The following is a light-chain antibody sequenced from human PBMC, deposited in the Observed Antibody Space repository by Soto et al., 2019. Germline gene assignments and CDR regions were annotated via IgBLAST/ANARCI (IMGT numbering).Light chain of an antibody. V-gene: IGKV1-12*01. CDR2: AAS. J-gene: IGKJ4*01. Sequence: DIQMTQSPSSVSASVGDRVTITCRASQGISNWLAWYQQKPGKAPKLLIYAASSLQSGVPSRFSGSGFGTDFTLTISSLQPEDFETYYCQQANSFPLTFGGGPKVDIX. CDR1: QGISNW. CDR3: QQANSFPLT.